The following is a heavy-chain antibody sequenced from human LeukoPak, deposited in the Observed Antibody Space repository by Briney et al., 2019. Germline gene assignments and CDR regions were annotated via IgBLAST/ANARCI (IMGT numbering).Heavy chain of an antibody. V-gene: IGHV1-69*13. CDR1: GGTFSSYA. J-gene: IGHJ5*02. CDR3: AGLNGGYSSSWLREQVYWFDP. D-gene: IGHD6-13*01. CDR2: IIPIFGTA. Sequence: GASVKVSCKASGGTFSSYAISWVRQAPGQGLEWMGGIIPIFGTANYAQKFQGRVTITADESTSTAYMELSSLRSEDTAVYYCAGLNGGYSSSWLREQVYWFDPWGQGTLVTVSS.